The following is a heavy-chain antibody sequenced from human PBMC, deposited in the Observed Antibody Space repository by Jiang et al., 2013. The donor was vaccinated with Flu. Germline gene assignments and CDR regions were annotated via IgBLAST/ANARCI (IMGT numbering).Heavy chain of an antibody. CDR3: ARDPTTKMVIVSPHFFDY. CDR2: IIPLFGTA. V-gene: IGHV1-69*01. CDR1: GGTFNSYT. D-gene: IGHD4-23*01. J-gene: IGHJ4*02. Sequence: GAEVKKPGSSVKVSCKASGGTFNSYTINWVRQAPGQGLEWMGGIIPLFGTANYAQKFQGRITITADASTSTAYMELSSLTSEDTAVYFCARDPTTKMVIVSPHFFDYWGQGTLVTV.